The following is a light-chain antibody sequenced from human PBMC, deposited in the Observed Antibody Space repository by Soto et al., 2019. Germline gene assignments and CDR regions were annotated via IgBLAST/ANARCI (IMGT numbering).Light chain of an antibody. J-gene: IGKJ1*01. CDR2: GAS. CDR1: ENVRTF. Sequence: EVVLTQSPATLSLSPGERATLSCRASENVRTFVDWYQQKPGQAPRLLMFGASNRATGIPARFSGSGSGTDFTLTISNLEPEDFAVYYCQQYTDWPLTFGQGTKVEVK. V-gene: IGKV3-11*01. CDR3: QQYTDWPLT.